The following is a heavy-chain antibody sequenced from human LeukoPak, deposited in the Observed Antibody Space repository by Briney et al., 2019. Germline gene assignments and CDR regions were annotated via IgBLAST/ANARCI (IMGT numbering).Heavy chain of an antibody. CDR1: GFTFNNYG. CDR2: IRYNGNNQ. D-gene: IGHD4-23*01. J-gene: IGHJ4*02. V-gene: IGHV3-30*02. CDR3: ARGVVTPGIDY. Sequence: GGSLRLSCAASGFTFNNYGMHWVRQAPGKGLEWVAFIRYNGNNQYYADSVKGRFTISRDNSKNTLYLQMNSLRAEDTAVYYCARGVVTPGIDYWGQGTLVTVSS.